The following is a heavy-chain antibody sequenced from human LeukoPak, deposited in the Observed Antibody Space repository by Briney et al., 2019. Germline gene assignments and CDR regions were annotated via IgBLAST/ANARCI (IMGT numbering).Heavy chain of an antibody. CDR2: IKQDETEK. D-gene: IGHD1-26*01. CDR1: GFTFSHYW. J-gene: IGHJ4*02. V-gene: IGHV3-7*01. Sequence: GGSLRLSCKVSGFTFSHYWMGWVRQAPGKGLEWVANIKQDETEKYYVDSVKGRFTVSRDNARNLVFLQMNSLRDDDTAVYYCARAVDGASFDSWGQGTLVTVSS. CDR3: ARAVDGASFDS.